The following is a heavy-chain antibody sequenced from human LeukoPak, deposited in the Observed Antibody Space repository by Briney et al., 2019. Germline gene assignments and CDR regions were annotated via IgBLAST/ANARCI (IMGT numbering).Heavy chain of an antibody. V-gene: IGHV5-10-1*01. J-gene: IGHJ3*02. Sequence: GGSLRRSCKGSGYSFSSYWISWARQMPGKGLEWMGRIHPSDSYINYSPSFQGHVTISADKSISTAYLQWSSLKATDTAMYYCARRGGYDPGAFDIWGQGTMVTVSS. CDR1: GYSFSSYW. D-gene: IGHD5-12*01. CDR2: IHPSDSYI. CDR3: ARRGGYDPGAFDI.